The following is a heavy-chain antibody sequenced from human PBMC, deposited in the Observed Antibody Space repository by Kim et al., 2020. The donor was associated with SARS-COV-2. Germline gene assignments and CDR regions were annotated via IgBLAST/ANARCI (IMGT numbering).Heavy chain of an antibody. V-gene: IGHV3-48*02. Sequence: GGSLRLSCTVSGFTFSDYTMNWVRQTPGKGLEWVAFISVSSGSIYYADSVKGRFTISRDNAKNTLYLEMSSLRDEDTAVYYCVRDVRGYGSAWGQGTHVTVAS. CDR1: GFTFSDYT. CDR3: VRDVRGYGSA. CDR2: ISVSSGSI. J-gene: IGHJ5*02. D-gene: IGHD3-10*01.